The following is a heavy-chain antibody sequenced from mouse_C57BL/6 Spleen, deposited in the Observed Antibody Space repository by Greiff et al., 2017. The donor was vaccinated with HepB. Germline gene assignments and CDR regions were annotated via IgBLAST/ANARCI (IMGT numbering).Heavy chain of an antibody. D-gene: IGHD1-1*01. J-gene: IGHJ1*03. CDR3: ARRDYYGSHWYVDV. V-gene: IGHV1-54*01. Sequence: VQLQQSGAELVRPGTSVKVSCKASGYAFTNYLIEWVKQRPGQGPEWIGVINPGSGGTNYNEKFKGKATLTADKSSSTAYMQLSSLTSEDSAVYFCARRDYYGSHWYVDVWGTGTTVTVSS. CDR1: GYAFTNYL. CDR2: INPGSGGT.